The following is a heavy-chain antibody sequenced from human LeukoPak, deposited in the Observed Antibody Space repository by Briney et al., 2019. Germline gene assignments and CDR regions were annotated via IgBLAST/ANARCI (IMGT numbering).Heavy chain of an antibody. Sequence: PGGSLRLSCAASGFTFSSYAMSWVRQAPGKGLEWVSVISVSGGSVYYADSVKGRFTISRDNSKNTLYLQMNSLRVEDTAVYYCAKEGSGYSYGCTDYWGQGTLVTVSS. J-gene: IGHJ4*02. D-gene: IGHD5-18*01. CDR1: GFTFSSYA. CDR2: ISVSGGSV. V-gene: IGHV3-23*01. CDR3: AKEGSGYSYGCTDY.